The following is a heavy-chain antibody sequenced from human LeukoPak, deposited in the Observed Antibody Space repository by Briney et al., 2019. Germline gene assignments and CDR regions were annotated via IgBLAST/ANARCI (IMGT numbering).Heavy chain of an antibody. J-gene: IGHJ5*02. CDR1: GYTFSTYA. V-gene: IGHV1-3*01. D-gene: IGHD5-18*01. CDR3: ASRGYSYGYNWFDP. CDR2: INAGNGNT. Sequence: GASVKVSCKASGYTFSTYAMHWVRQAPGQRLEWMGWINAGNGNTKYSQKFQGRVILTSDTSASTAYMELSSLRSEDTAVYYCASRGYSYGYNWFDPWGQGTLVTVSS.